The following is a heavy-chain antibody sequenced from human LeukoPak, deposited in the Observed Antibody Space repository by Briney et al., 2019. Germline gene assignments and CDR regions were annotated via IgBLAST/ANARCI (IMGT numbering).Heavy chain of an antibody. Sequence: KPSETLSLTCAVSGGSFSGYYWGWIRQPPGKGLEWIGKINHSGSTNYNPPLKSRVTITVDTSKNQFPQKQNSVTAADTAVYYCASSYYYDSSGSDAFDIWGQGTMVTVSS. CDR2: INHSGST. CDR1: GGSFSGYY. CDR3: ASSYYYDSSGSDAFDI. D-gene: IGHD3-22*01. J-gene: IGHJ3*02. V-gene: IGHV4-34*01.